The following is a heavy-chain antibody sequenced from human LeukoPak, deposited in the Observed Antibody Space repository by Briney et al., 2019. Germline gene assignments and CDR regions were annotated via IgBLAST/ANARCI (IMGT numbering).Heavy chain of an antibody. V-gene: IGHV3-11*01. D-gene: IGHD5-12*01. CDR1: GFTFTDDH. CDR3: ARARRSPHSAYDWAHLDY. Sequence: GGSLSLSCGPSGFTFTDDHMPCLPHSREEALEGISYISTSDYTIQYTDSVKRRFTISRDNAKNTLYLQMNSLRVEDTAVYCCARARRSPHSAYDWAHLDYWGEGTLVTVSS. J-gene: IGHJ4*02. CDR2: ISTSDYTI.